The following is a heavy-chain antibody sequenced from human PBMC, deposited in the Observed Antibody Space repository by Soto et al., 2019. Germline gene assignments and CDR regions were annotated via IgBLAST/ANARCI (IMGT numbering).Heavy chain of an antibody. CDR3: ARQRYCISTTCSLDY. D-gene: IGHD2-2*01. CDR1: GGSISSSTYY. V-gene: IGHV4-39*01. J-gene: IGHJ4*02. Sequence: SETLSLTCIVSGGSISSSTYYWGWIRQPPGKGLEWIGSIYFSGSTYYNPSLKRRVTISVDTSKSHFSLKLTSVTAADTAVYYCARQRYCISTTCSLDYWGRGTLVTVSS. CDR2: IYFSGST.